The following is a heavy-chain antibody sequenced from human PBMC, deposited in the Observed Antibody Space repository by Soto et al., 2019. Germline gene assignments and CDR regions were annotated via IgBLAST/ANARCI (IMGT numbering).Heavy chain of an antibody. CDR3: AKDGSTLLLWFGESLFDY. Sequence: PGGSLRLSCAASGFTFSSYGMHWIRQAPGKGLEWVAVISYDGSNKYYADSVKGRFTISRDNSKNTLYLQMNSLRAEDTAVYYCAKDGSTLLLWFGESLFDYWGQGTLVTVSS. J-gene: IGHJ4*02. CDR2: ISYDGSNK. V-gene: IGHV3-30*18. D-gene: IGHD3-10*01. CDR1: GFTFSSYG.